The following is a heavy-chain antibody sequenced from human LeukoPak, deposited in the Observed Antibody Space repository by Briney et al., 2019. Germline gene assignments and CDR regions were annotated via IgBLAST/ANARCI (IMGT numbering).Heavy chain of an antibody. CDR2: ISAYNGNT. CDR3: ARGIYDSMDY. D-gene: IGHD3-22*01. V-gene: IGHV1-18*01. CDR1: GYTFTSYG. J-gene: IGHJ4*02. Sequence: ASVKVSCKASGYTFTSYGISWVRQAPGQGLEWMGWISAYNGNTNYAQKLQGRVTMTRNTSISTAYMELSSLRSEDTAVYYCARGIYDSMDYWGQGTLVTVSS.